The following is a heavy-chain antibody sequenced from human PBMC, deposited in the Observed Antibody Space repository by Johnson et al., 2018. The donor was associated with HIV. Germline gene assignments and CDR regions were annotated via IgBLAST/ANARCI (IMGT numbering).Heavy chain of an antibody. J-gene: IGHJ3*02. Sequence: VQLVESGGGLVKPGGSLRISCAGSGFTFNNAWMSWVRQAPGKGLEWVGRIKSKTAGGTTDYAAPVKGRFTISRDDSKNTLYLQMNSLRAEDTALYYCAKARIAAAGIDAFDIWGQGTMVTVSS. CDR1: GFTFNNAW. CDR2: IKSKTAGGTT. V-gene: IGHV3-15*05. D-gene: IGHD6-13*01. CDR3: AKARIAAAGIDAFDI.